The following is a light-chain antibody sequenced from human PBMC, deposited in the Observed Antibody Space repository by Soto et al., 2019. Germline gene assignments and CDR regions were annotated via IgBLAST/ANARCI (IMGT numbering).Light chain of an antibody. CDR2: DAY. V-gene: IGKV3-11*01. CDR3: QQYGSSPRWT. J-gene: IGKJ1*01. Sequence: EVVMTQSPATLSVSPGEGATLSCRASQSFRGLLAWYQQKPGQAPRLLIYDAYNRATGIPPRFSGSGSGTDFTLTISSLEPEDFAVYYCQQYGSSPRWTFGQGTKVDIK. CDR1: QSFRGL.